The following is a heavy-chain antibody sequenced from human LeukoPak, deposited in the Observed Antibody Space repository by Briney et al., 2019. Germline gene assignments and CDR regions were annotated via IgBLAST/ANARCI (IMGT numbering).Heavy chain of an antibody. Sequence: PGGSLRLSCAASGFTFSSYSMNWVRPAPRKGLEWVSSISSSSSYIYYADSVKGRFTISRDNAKNSLYLQMNSLRAEDTAVYYCARDLHYDILTGAEDWGQGTLVTVSS. J-gene: IGHJ1*01. V-gene: IGHV3-21*01. D-gene: IGHD3-9*01. CDR3: ARDLHYDILTGAED. CDR2: ISSSSSYI. CDR1: GFTFSSYS.